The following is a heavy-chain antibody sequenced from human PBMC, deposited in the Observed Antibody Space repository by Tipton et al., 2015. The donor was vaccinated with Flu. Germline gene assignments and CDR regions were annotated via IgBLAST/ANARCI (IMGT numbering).Heavy chain of an antibody. CDR3: ARSKYPPQGGVVDDY. CDR1: GGSISSGSYY. V-gene: IGHV4-61*02. CDR2: IYTSGST. J-gene: IGHJ4*02. Sequence: LRFSCTVSGGSISSGSYYWSWIRQPAGKGLEWIGRIYTSGSTNYNPSLKSRVTISVDTSKNQFSLKLSSVTAADTAVYYCARSKYPPQGGVVDDYWGQGTLVTVSS. D-gene: IGHD3-3*01.